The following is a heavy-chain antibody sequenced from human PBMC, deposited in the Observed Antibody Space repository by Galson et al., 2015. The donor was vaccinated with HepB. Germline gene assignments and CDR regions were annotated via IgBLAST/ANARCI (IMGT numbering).Heavy chain of an antibody. CDR3: ARHGYCGGGNCFLHNWFDP. V-gene: IGHV5-51*01. Sequence: QSGAEVKKPGESLKISCTGSGYSFTSYWIAWVRQKPGKGLEWIGIIYPRDSDARYSPSFQGQVTISADKSISTAYLQWSSLKASDTAMYFCARHGYCGGGNCFLHNWFDPWGQGTLVTVSS. J-gene: IGHJ5*02. CDR2: IYPRDSDA. D-gene: IGHD2-15*01. CDR1: GYSFTSYW.